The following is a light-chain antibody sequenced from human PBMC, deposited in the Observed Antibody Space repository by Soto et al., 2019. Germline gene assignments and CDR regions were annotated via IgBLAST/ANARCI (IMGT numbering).Light chain of an antibody. CDR2: GAS. CDR3: QQYNNWPET. Sequence: EIVMTQSPATLSVSPGERATLSCRASQSVSSNLAWYQQKPGQAPRLLIYGASTRDTGIPARFSGSGSGTEFTLTISSLQSEDFAVYYCQQYNNWPETFGQGTKVDIK. CDR1: QSVSSN. V-gene: IGKV3-15*01. J-gene: IGKJ1*01.